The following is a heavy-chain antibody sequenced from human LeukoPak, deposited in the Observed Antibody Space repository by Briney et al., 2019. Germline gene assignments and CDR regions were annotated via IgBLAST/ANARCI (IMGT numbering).Heavy chain of an antibody. CDR1: GFTFSSNS. J-gene: IGHJ4*02. D-gene: IGHD2-8*01. V-gene: IGHV3-21*04. CDR2: ISSSSSYI. Sequence: GGSLRLSCAASGFTFSSNSMNWVRQAPGKGLEWVSSISSSSSYIYYADSVKGRFTISRDNAKNSLYLQMNSLRAEDTAVYYCAKVKVVGYSTFDYWGQGALVTVSS. CDR3: AKVKVVGYSTFDY.